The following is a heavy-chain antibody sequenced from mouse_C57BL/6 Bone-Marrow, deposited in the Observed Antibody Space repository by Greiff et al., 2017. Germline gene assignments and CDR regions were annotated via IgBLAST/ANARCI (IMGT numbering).Heavy chain of an antibody. V-gene: IGHV1-55*01. CDR2: ISPGSGST. Sequence: QVQLQQPGAELVKPGASVTMSCKASGYTFTSYWIPWVKQRPGQGLEWIGDISPGSGSTNSNEKFKSKATLTVDTSSSTAYMQLSSLTSEDSAVYYCARPYYSNYWYFDVWGTGTTVTVSS. D-gene: IGHD2-5*01. CDR3: ARPYYSNYWYFDV. J-gene: IGHJ1*03. CDR1: GYTFTSYW.